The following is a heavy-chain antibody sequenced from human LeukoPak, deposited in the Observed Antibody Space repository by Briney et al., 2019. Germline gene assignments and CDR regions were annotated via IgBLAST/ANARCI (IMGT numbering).Heavy chain of an antibody. V-gene: IGHV3-30-3*01. CDR3: ARDLGHYGGNSLPYFDY. CDR2: ISYDGSNK. Sequence: GRSLRLSCAASGFTFSSYAMHWVRQAPGKGLEWVAVISYDGSNKYYADSVKGRFTISRDNAKNSLYLQMNSLGAEDTAVYYCARDLGHYGGNSLPYFDYWGQGTLVTVSS. J-gene: IGHJ4*02. CDR1: GFTFSSYA. D-gene: IGHD4-23*01.